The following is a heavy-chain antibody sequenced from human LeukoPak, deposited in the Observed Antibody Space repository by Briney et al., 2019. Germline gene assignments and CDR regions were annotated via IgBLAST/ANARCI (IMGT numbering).Heavy chain of an antibody. V-gene: IGHV3-21*06. CDR1: GFTFSSYS. CDR3: ARENKVGYSYADDC. Sequence: GGSLRLSCAASGFTFSSYSMNWVRQAPGKGLEWVSSISSSSSYIYYADSVKGRFTISRDNAKNSLYLQMNSLRVEDTAAYYCARENKVGYSYADDCWGQGTLVTVSS. J-gene: IGHJ4*02. CDR2: ISSSSSYI. D-gene: IGHD5-18*01.